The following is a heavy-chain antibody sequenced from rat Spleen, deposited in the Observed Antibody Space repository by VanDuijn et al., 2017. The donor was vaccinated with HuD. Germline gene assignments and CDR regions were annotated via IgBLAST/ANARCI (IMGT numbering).Heavy chain of an antibody. J-gene: IGHJ2*01. D-gene: IGHD2-1*01. CDR3: TRARFDTLDY. V-gene: IGHV5-31*01. CDR2: ITNPGSTT. CDR1: GFTFNNYW. Sequence: EVQLVESGGGLVQPGGSLNLSCVVSGFTFNNYWMTWIRQAPGKGLEWVAAITNPGSTTYYPDSVRGRFTISRDNAKSTLYLQMNSLRSEDTATYYCTRARFDTLDYWGQGVMVTVSS.